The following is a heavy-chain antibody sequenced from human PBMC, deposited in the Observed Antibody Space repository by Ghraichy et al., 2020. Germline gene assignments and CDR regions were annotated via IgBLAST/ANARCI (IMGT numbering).Heavy chain of an antibody. CDR3: ATDGRGWNYQKTVSPKYYYYYMDV. CDR2: FDPEDGET. V-gene: IGHV1-24*01. D-gene: IGHD1-7*01. CDR1: GYTLTELS. Sequence: ASMKVSCKVSGYTLTELSIHWVRQAPGKGLEWMGGFDPEDGETIYSQKFQGRVTMTEDTSTDTTYMELSSLRSEDTAVYYCATDGRGWNYQKTVSPKYYYYYMDVWGKGTTVTVSS. J-gene: IGHJ6*03.